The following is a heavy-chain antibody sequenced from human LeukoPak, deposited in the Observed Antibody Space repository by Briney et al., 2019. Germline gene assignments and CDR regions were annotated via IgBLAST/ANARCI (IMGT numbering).Heavy chain of an antibody. CDR2: ISWNSGSI. CDR3: AKEDPYGYNYLDY. V-gene: IGHV3-9*01. D-gene: IGHD5-24*01. Sequence: GGSLRLSCAASGFTFDDYAMHWVRQAPGKGLEWVSGISWNSGSIGYADSVKGRFTISRDNAKNSLYLQMNSLRAEDTAVYYCAKEDPYGYNYLDYWGQGTLVTVSS. CDR1: GFTFDDYA. J-gene: IGHJ4*02.